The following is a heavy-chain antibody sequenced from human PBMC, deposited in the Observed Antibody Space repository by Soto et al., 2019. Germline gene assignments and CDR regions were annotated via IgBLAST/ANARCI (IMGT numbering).Heavy chain of an antibody. D-gene: IGHD6-13*01. CDR1: GFTFSSYA. V-gene: IGHV3-23*01. CDR3: AKPPDSSSWPYYYYYYGMDV. Sequence: GGSLRLSGAASGFTFSSYAMSWVSQAPGKGLEWVPAISGSGGSTYYADSVKGRFTISRDNSKNTLYLKMNSLRAEDTAVYYCAKPPDSSSWPYYYYYYGMDVWGQGTTVTVS. CDR2: ISGSGGST. J-gene: IGHJ6*02.